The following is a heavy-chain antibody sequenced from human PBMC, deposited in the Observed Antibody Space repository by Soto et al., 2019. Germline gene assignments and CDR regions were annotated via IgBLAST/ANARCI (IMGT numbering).Heavy chain of an antibody. CDR3: ASGGSGFYFDY. Sequence: GGSLRVSWAASGFTFSSYGMHWVRQAPGKGLEWVAVIWYDGSNKYYANSVKGRFTISRDNSKNTLYLQMGSLRAEDMAVYYCASGGSGFYFDYWGQGTLVTVSS. CDR1: GFTFSSYG. V-gene: IGHV3-33*01. D-gene: IGHD3-16*01. CDR2: IWYDGSNK. J-gene: IGHJ4*02.